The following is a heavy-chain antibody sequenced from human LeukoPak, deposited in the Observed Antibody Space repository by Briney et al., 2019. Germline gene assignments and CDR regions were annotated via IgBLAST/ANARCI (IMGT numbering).Heavy chain of an antibody. CDR1: GFTFSSYG. D-gene: IGHD3-3*01. CDR2: ISYDGSNK. J-gene: IGHJ6*02. CDR3: AKAPSWRPTYYGMDV. V-gene: IGHV3-30*18. Sequence: GRSLRLSCAASGFTFSSYGMHWVRQAPGKGLEWVAVISYDGSNKYYADSVKCRFTISRDNSKNTLYLQMNSLRAEDTAVYYCAKAPSWRPTYYGMDVWGQGTTVTVSS.